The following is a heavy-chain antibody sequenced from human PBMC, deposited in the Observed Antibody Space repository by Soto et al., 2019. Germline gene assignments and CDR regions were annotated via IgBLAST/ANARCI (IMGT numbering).Heavy chain of an antibody. CDR1: GFTFRAYT. CDR3: ASQPERSSTWYR. J-gene: IGHJ4*02. V-gene: IGHV3-48*01. D-gene: IGHD6-13*01. Sequence: EVQLVESGGGLVQPGGSLRLSCAASGFTFRAYTMNWVRQAPGKGLEWLSYISSSSSTIYYADSVKGRFTISRDNAKNSLYLQMNSLRVEDTAVYYCASQPERSSTWYRWGQGTLVTVSS. CDR2: ISSSSSTI.